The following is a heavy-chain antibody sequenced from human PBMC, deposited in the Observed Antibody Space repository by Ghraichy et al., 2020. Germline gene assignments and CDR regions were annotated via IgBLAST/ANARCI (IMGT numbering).Heavy chain of an antibody. D-gene: IGHD6-13*01. V-gene: IGHV3-48*02. CDR3: ARELSVSSSWRHYYGMDV. CDR1: GFTFSSFS. J-gene: IGHJ6*02. Sequence: GGSLRLSCAASGFTFSSFSMNWVRQAPGKGLEWVSYITSTSSTIYYADSVKGRFTISRDNAKKSLYLQMNSLRDEDTAVYDCARELSVSSSWRHYYGMDVWGQETTVTVSS. CDR2: ITSTSSTI.